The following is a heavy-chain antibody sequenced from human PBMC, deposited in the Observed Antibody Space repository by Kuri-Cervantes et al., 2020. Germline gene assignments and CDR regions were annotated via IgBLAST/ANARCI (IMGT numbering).Heavy chain of an antibody. CDR2: IRSKANSYAT. Sequence: GESLKISCAASGFTFSGSAMHWVRQAPGKGLEWVGRIRSKANSYATAYAASVKGRFTISRDDSKNTAYLQMNSLKAEDTAVYYCAKSVTMIVVVVNAFDIWGQGTMVTVSS. D-gene: IGHD3-22*01. J-gene: IGHJ3*02. V-gene: IGHV3-73*01. CDR3: AKSVTMIVVVVNAFDI. CDR1: GFTFSGSA.